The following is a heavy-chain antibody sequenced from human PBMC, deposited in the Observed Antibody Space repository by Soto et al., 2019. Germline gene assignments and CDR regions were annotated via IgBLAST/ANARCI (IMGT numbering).Heavy chain of an antibody. CDR2: ISGSGGST. D-gene: IGHD3-16*02. V-gene: IGHV3-23*01. Sequence: GGSLRLSCAASGFTFSSYAMTWVRQAPGKGLEWLSTISGSGGSTYYADSVKGRFTISRDNSNNTLNLQMNSSVTAADTAVYYCAREKGADYVWGSYRPSWFDPWGQGTLVTVSS. J-gene: IGHJ5*02. CDR1: GFTFSSYA. CDR3: AREKGADYVWGSYRPSWFDP.